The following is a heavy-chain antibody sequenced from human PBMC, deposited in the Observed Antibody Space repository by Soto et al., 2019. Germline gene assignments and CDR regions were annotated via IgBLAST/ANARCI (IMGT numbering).Heavy chain of an antibody. CDR2: SYYSGST. V-gene: IGHV4-59*01. D-gene: IGHD3-3*01. Sequence: QVQLQESGPGLVKPSGTLSLTCTVSGASIGSYYWSWIRQPPGKGLEWMGYSYYSGSTNYNPSLKSRVTISVDTSKNQFSLKLSSVTAADTAVYYCARGVDWLDPWGQGTLVTVSS. CDR3: ARGVDWLDP. CDR1: GASIGSYY. J-gene: IGHJ5*02.